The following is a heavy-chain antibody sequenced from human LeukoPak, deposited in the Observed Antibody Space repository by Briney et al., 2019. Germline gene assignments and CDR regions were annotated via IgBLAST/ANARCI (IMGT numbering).Heavy chain of an antibody. CDR3: ASGDHRGGDYSSGN. D-gene: IGHD4-17*01. Sequence: ASVKVSCKASGYRFTDYYMHWVRQAPGQGLEWMGWINPTNGDTIYAQKFRGRVTVTRDTSITTAYMELSRLRSDDTAVYYCASGDHRGGDYSSGNWGQGTLVTVSS. J-gene: IGHJ4*02. V-gene: IGHV1-2*02. CDR1: GYRFTDYY. CDR2: INPTNGDT.